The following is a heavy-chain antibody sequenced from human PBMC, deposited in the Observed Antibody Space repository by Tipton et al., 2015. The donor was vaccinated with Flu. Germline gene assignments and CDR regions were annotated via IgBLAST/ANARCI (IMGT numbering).Heavy chain of an antibody. CDR2: ISAYNGNT. Sequence: QSGPEVKKPGASVKVSCKASGYTFTSYGISWVRQAPGQGLEWMGWISAYNGNTNYAQKLQGRVTMTTDTSTSTAYMELRSLRSDDTAVYYCARDGEDIVVVPAALDAFDIWGQGTMVTVSS. V-gene: IGHV1-18*04. J-gene: IGHJ3*02. CDR1: GYTFTSYG. D-gene: IGHD2-2*01. CDR3: ARDGEDIVVVPAALDAFDI.